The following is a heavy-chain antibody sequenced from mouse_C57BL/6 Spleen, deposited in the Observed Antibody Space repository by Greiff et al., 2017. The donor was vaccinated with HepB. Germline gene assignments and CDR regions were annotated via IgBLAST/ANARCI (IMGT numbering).Heavy chain of an antibody. CDR2: IYPGSGST. V-gene: IGHV1-55*01. J-gene: IGHJ1*03. D-gene: IGHD1-1*01. CDR3: ARATTVVAPYWYFDV. CDR1: GYTFTSYW. Sequence: QVQLQQSGAELVKPGASVKMSCKASGYTFTSYWITWVKQRPGQGLEWIGDIYPGSGSTNYNEKFKSKATLTVDTSSSTAYMQLSSLTSEDSAVYYCARATTVVAPYWYFDVWGTGTTVTVSS.